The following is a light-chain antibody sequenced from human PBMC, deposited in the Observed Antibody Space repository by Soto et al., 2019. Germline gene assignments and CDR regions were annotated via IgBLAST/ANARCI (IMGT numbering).Light chain of an antibody. Sequence: QSALTQPPSASGSPGQSVTFSCTGTNSDVGGYNYVSWYQQYPGKAPKLIIYEVNERPSGVPDRFSGSKSGNTASLTVSGLQTADEADYYCSSYAGSNWYVFGTGTKLTVL. J-gene: IGLJ1*01. V-gene: IGLV2-8*01. CDR1: NSDVGGYNY. CDR3: SSYAGSNWYV. CDR2: EVN.